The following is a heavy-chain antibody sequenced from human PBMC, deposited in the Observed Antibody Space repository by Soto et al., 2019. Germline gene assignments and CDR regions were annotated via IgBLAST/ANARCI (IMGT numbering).Heavy chain of an antibody. Sequence: SETLSLTCTVPGDSISSRSYYWGWIRQPPGKGLEWIGSIYYSGSTYYNPSLKSRVTISVDTSKNQFSLKLSSVTAADTAVYYCATPAPSSSSQGDGYYYYGMDVWGQGTTVTVSS. V-gene: IGHV4-39*01. CDR2: IYYSGST. D-gene: IGHD6-6*01. J-gene: IGHJ6*02. CDR3: ATPAPSSSSQGDGYYYYGMDV. CDR1: GDSISSRSYY.